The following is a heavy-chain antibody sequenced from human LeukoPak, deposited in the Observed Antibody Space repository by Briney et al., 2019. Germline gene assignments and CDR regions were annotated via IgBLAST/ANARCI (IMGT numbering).Heavy chain of an antibody. CDR2: ISGSGGST. CDR1: GFTFSSYA. Sequence: GGSLRLSCAASGFTFSSYAMSWVRQAPWKGLEWVSAISGSGGSTYYADSVKGRFTISRDNSKNTLYLQMNSLRAEDTAVYYCAKDPASSSWYQDNWFDPWGQGTLVTVSS. D-gene: IGHD6-13*01. CDR3: AKDPASSSWYQDNWFDP. V-gene: IGHV3-23*01. J-gene: IGHJ5*02.